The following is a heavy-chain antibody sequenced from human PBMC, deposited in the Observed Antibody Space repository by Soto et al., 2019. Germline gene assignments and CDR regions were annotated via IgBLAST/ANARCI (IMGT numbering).Heavy chain of an antibody. V-gene: IGHV4-34*01. CDR2: INHSGST. D-gene: IGHD1-26*01. CDR1: GGSFSGYY. CDR3: ARGGGGSYSSGDY. Sequence: SETLSLTCAVYGGSFSGYYWNWIRQPPGKGLEWIGEINHSGSTNYNPSLKSRVTILVDTSKNQFSLKLSSVTAADTAVYYCARGGGGSYSSGDYWGQGTLVTVSS. J-gene: IGHJ4*02.